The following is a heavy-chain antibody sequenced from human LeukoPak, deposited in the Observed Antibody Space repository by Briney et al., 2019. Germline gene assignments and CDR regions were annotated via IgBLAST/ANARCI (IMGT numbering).Heavy chain of an antibody. D-gene: IGHD2-15*01. CDR3: AREGCSGGSCYHNWFDP. CDR2: INQDGSEK. CDR1: GFTFSSYW. Sequence: PGGSLRLSCAASGFTFSSYWMSWVRQAPGKGLEWVANINQDGSEKYYVDSVKGRFTISRDNAKNSLYLQMNSLRAEVTAVYYCAREGCSGGSCYHNWFDPWGQGTLVTVSS. V-gene: IGHV3-7*01. J-gene: IGHJ5*02.